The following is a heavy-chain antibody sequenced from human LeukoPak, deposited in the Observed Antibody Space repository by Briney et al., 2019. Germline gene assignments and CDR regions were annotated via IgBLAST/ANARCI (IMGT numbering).Heavy chain of an antibody. D-gene: IGHD3-3*01. CDR2: ISGSGGTT. J-gene: IGHJ4*02. Sequence: GGSLRLSCAASGFTLSSYAMSWVRQAPGKGLEWVSAISGSGGTTYYADSVKGRFAISRDNSKNTLYLQMNSLRAEDTAVYYCAKDGIFRDYWGQGTLVTVSS. CDR3: AKDGIFRDY. CDR1: GFTLSSYA. V-gene: IGHV3-23*01.